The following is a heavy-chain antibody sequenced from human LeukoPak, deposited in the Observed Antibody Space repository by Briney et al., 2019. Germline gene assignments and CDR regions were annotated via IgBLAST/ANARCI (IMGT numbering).Heavy chain of an antibody. CDR1: GYTFTSYD. J-gene: IGHJ4*02. CDR2: MSPNSGNT. CDR3: ARGCSSTSCHSRDFDY. V-gene: IGHV1-8*01. Sequence: ASVKVSCKASGYTFTSYDINWVRQATGQGLEWMGWMSPNSGNTGYAQKFQGRVTMTRNTSISTAYMELSSLRSEDTAVYYCARGCSSTSCHSRDFDYWGQGTLVTVSS. D-gene: IGHD2-2*01.